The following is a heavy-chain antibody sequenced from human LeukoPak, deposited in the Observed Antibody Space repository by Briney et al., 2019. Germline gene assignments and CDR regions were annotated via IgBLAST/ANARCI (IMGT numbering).Heavy chain of an antibody. J-gene: IGHJ4*02. D-gene: IGHD6-6*01. CDR2: INPNSGCT. CDR1: GYTFTGYY. Sequence: ASVKVSCKASGYTFTGYYMHWVRQAPGQGLEWMGWINPNSGCTNYAQKFQGRVTMTRDTSISTAYMALSRLRYDDRAGYYCAREGRLIAVLPAVDYWGQGTLFTVSS. CDR3: AREGRLIAVLPAVDY. V-gene: IGHV1-2*02.